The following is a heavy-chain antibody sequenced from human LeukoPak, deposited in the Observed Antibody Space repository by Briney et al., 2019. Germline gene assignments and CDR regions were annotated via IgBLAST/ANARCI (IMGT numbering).Heavy chain of an antibody. V-gene: IGHV3-66*01. D-gene: IGHD3-3*01. CDR3: AKNVITIFGSQFDP. CDR1: GFTVSSNY. CDR2: IYSGGST. Sequence: GGSLRLSCAASGFTVSSNYMSWVRQAPGKGLEWVSVIYSGGSTYYADSVKGRFTISRDNSKNTLYLQMNSLRAEDTAVYYCAKNVITIFGSQFDPWGQGTLVTVSS. J-gene: IGHJ5*02.